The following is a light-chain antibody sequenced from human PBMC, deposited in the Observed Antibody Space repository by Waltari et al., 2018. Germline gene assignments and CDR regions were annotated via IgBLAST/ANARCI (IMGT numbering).Light chain of an antibody. Sequence: DLVMTQSPESLAVSLGERATINCKSSESVLYRSNNKNHLAWYQQKPGQPPKLLIYWASTRKSGVPDRFSGSGSETDFTLTVSSLQAEDVAVYYCQQYYNTPLTFGGGTKVEIK. CDR3: QQYYNTPLT. V-gene: IGKV4-1*01. J-gene: IGKJ4*01. CDR2: WAS. CDR1: ESVLYRSNNKNH.